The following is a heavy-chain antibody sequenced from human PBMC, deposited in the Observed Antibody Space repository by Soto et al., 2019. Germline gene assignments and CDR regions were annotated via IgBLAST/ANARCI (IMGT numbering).Heavy chain of an antibody. CDR3: ARDPQYAYGLDAFDI. V-gene: IGHV4-4*02. J-gene: IGHJ3*02. CDR2: IHHSGNT. D-gene: IGHD4-17*01. Sequence: QVQLQESSPGLVKPSGTLTLTCAVSGVSITSNNWWSWVRQPPGKGLEWIGEIHHSGNTNYNPSLTRRVTISVDKSKNQFSLKLRSVTAADTAVYYCARDPQYAYGLDAFDIWGQGTMVTVSS. CDR1: GVSITSNNW.